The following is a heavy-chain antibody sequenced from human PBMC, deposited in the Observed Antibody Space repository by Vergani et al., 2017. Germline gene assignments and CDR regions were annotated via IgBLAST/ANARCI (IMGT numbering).Heavy chain of an antibody. CDR3: ARTRSPIAMIRQFEQ. V-gene: IGHV3-21*01. J-gene: IGHJ4*02. CDR1: GFDFTNSA. D-gene: IGHD5-18*01. CDR2: ITRGSKSI. Sequence: EVQLVESGGGVVKPGGSLTISCATSGFDFTNSAMSWIRQAPVRGLQWVSSITRGSKSIYYADSVKGRFTITRDDVKKSLLLRMNNLKVDDTAIYYCARTRSPIAMIRQFEQWGQGTLVTVSS.